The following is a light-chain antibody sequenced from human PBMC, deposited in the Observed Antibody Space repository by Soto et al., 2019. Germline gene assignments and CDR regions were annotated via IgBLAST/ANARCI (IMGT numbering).Light chain of an antibody. CDR3: QQYNNWPSLT. CDR2: GAS. CDR1: QSVSSN. V-gene: IGKV3-15*01. Sequence: EIVMTQSPAPLSVSPGERATLSCRASQSVSSNLAWYQQKPGQAPRLLISGASTRATGIPARFSGSGSGTEFTLTISSLQSEDCAVYYCQQYNNWPSLTFGGGTKVEIK. J-gene: IGKJ4*01.